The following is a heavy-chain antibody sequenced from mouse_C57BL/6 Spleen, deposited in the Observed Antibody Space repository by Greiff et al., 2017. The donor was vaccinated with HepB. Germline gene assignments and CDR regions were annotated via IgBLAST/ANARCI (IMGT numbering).Heavy chain of an antibody. CDR3: ARSHSPDY. J-gene: IGHJ2*01. CDR2: INPNNGGT. Sequence: EVQLQQSGPELVKPGASVKISCKASGYTFTDYYMNWVKQSHGKSLEWIGDINPNNGGTSYNQKFKGKATLTVDKSSSTAYMELRSLTSEDSAVYYCARSHSPDYWGQGTTLTVSS. D-gene: IGHD2-12*01. V-gene: IGHV1-26*01. CDR1: GYTFTDYY.